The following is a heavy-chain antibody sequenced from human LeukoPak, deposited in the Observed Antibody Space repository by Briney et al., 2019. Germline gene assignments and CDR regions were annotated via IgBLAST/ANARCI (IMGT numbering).Heavy chain of an antibody. CDR3: ARVYYGDLFDY. V-gene: IGHV3-21*01. Sequence: GGSLRLSCAASGFTFSDYAMHWVRQAPGKGLEWVSSISSSSSYIYYADSVKGRFTISRDNAKNSLYLQMNSLRAEDTAVYYCARVYYGDLFDYWGQGTLVTVSS. CDR2: ISSSSSYI. J-gene: IGHJ4*02. D-gene: IGHD4-17*01. CDR1: GFTFSDYA.